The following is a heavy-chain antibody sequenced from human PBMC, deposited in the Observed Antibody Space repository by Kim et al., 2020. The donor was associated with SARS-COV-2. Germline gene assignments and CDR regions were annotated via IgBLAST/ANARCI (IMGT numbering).Heavy chain of an antibody. CDR2: INPSGGST. CDR3: ARDPTVMEIHYYNYEMDV. V-gene: IGHV1-46*01. J-gene: IGHJ6*02. D-gene: IGHD4-4*01. CDR1: GYTFTTYY. Sequence: ASVKVSCKTSGYTFTTYYMHWVRQAPGQGLEYMGIINPSGGSTSYAQKFQGRVTMTRDTSTSTVYMELSSLRSEDTAVYYCARDPTVMEIHYYNYEMDVWGQGTTVTVAS.